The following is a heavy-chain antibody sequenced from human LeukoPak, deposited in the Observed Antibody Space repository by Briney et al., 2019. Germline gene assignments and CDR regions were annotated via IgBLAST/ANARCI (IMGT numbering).Heavy chain of an antibody. V-gene: IGHV1-2*02. CDR3: GINRPGKALDI. J-gene: IGHJ3*02. CDR2: IGPKRGDT. D-gene: IGHD3-10*01. CDR1: GYTFTDYF. Sequence: ASVKVSCKASGYTFTDYFIHWVRQAPGQGLEWMGWIGPKRGDTSYSQKFQGRVTVTRDTSISTAYMELSRLKSDDTAVYYCGINRPGKALDIWGQGTMVTVSS.